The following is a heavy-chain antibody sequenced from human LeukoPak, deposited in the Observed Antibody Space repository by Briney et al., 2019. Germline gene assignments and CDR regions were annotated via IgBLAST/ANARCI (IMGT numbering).Heavy chain of an antibody. V-gene: IGHV3-48*03. D-gene: IGHD6-19*01. CDR2: ISSSGMTI. CDR1: GFTFNNYE. CDR3: ARGLPPAVADPPLDY. Sequence: GSLRLSCAASGFTFNNYEFNWIRQAPGKGLEWVSFISSSGMTIYYADVVKGRFTISRDNAKNSVFLQMNSLRAEDTAVYYCARGLPPAVADPPLDYWGQGTLVTVSS. J-gene: IGHJ4*02.